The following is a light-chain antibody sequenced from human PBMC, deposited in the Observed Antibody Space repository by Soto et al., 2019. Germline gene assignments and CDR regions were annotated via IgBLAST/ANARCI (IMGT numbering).Light chain of an antibody. V-gene: IGKV3-15*01. CDR1: QSVSNT. Sequence: EIVMTQSPATLSVSPGERATLSCRASQSVSNTLAWYQQKPGQAPRLLMYGASIRATGIPARFSGGGSGTQFTLTISSLQSEDFAVYYCQQYDNWPYTVGQGTKVDSK. CDR3: QQYDNWPYT. CDR2: GAS. J-gene: IGKJ2*01.